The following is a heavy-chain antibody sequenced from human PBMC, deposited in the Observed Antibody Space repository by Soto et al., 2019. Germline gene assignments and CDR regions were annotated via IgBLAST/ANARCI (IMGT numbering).Heavy chain of an antibody. J-gene: IGHJ6*02. V-gene: IGHV1-69*06. Sequence: QVQLVQSGAEVKKPGSSVKVSCKTSGGTFSSNAISWLRQAPGQGLEWMGGIIPIFGTVNYAQKFQGRVTITADKSPRTAYMELSSLRSEDTAVYYWARRERSIAAAGWNYYGMDVWGQGTTVTVYS. CDR1: GGTFSSNA. D-gene: IGHD6-13*01. CDR3: ARRERSIAAAGWNYYGMDV. CDR2: IIPIFGTV.